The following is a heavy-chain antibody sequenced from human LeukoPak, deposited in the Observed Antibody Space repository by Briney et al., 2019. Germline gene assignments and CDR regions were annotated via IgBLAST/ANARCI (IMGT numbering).Heavy chain of an antibody. CDR3: ARERPYYYDSSGYPGGD. Sequence: SETLSLTCTVSSGSISSSSYYWGWIRQPPGKGLEWIGSIYYSGSTYYNPSLKSRVTISVDTSKNQFSLKLSSVTAADTAVYYCARERPYYYDSSGYPGGDWGQGTLVTVSS. V-gene: IGHV4-39*07. D-gene: IGHD3-22*01. J-gene: IGHJ4*02. CDR2: IYYSGST. CDR1: SGSISSSSYY.